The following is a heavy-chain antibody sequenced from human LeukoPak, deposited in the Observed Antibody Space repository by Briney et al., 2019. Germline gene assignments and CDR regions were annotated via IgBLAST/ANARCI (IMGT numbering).Heavy chain of an antibody. V-gene: IGHV1-24*01. CDR2: FDSEDGET. J-gene: IGHJ4*02. CDR3: ATGVAVAGTPWVY. D-gene: IGHD6-19*01. Sequence: ASVKVSCKVSGYTLTELSMHWVRQAPGKGLEWMGGFDSEDGETIYAQKFQGRVTMTEDTSTDTAYMELSSLGSEDTAVYYCATGVAVAGTPWVYWGQGTLVTVSS. CDR1: GYTLTELS.